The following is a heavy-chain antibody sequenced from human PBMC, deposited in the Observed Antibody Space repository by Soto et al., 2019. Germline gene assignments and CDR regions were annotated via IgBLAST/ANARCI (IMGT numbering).Heavy chain of an antibody. V-gene: IGHV3-30-3*01. CDR1: GFTFSSYA. J-gene: IGHJ6*02. CDR2: ISYDGSNK. D-gene: IGHD6-13*01. Sequence: XGSLRLSCAASGFTFSSYAVHWVRQAPGKGLDWVAVISYDGSNKYYADSVKGRFTISRDNSKNTLYLQMNSLRAEDTAVYYCARGVTLAAAGSYYYYGMDVWGQGTTVTVSS. CDR3: ARGVTLAAAGSYYYYGMDV.